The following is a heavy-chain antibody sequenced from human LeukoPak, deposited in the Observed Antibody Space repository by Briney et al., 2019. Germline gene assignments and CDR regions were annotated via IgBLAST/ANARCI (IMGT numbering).Heavy chain of an antibody. CDR3: AKLEDPSIVVVPAAPSY. CDR2: ISGSGGST. V-gene: IGHV3-23*01. CDR1: GFTFSSYA. Sequence: GGSLRLSCAASGFTFSSYAMNWVRQAPGKGLEWVSGISGSGGSTYYADSVKGRFTISRDNSKNTLYLQMNSLRAEDTAVYYCAKLEDPSIVVVPAAPSYWGQGTLVTVSS. D-gene: IGHD2-2*01. J-gene: IGHJ4*02.